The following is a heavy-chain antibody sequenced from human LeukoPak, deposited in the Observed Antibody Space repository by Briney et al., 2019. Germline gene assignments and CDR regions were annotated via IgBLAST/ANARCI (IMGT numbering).Heavy chain of an antibody. CDR3: ARPHRDSSGWRDAFDI. V-gene: IGHV4-59*08. J-gene: IGHJ3*02. CDR1: GGSISSYY. Sequence: SSETLSPTCTVSGGSISSYYWSWIRQPPGKGLEWSGYIYYSGSTNYNPSLKSRVTISVDTSKNQFSLKLSSVTAADTAVYYCARPHRDSSGWRDAFDIWGQGTMVTVSS. D-gene: IGHD6-19*01. CDR2: IYYSGST.